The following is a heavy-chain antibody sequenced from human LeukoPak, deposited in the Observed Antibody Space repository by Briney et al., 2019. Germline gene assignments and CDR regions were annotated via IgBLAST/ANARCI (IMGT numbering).Heavy chain of an antibody. J-gene: IGHJ5*02. V-gene: IGHV1-18*01. CDR2: ISAYNGNT. Sequence: GASVKVSCKASGYTFTSYGISWVRQAPGQGLEWMGWISAYNGNTNYAQKLQGRVTMTTDTSTSTAYMELRSLRSDDTAVYYCARDGFDTDMVATPPTFDPWGQGTLVTVSS. CDR1: GYTFTSYG. D-gene: IGHD5-12*01. CDR3: ARDGFDTDMVATPPTFDP.